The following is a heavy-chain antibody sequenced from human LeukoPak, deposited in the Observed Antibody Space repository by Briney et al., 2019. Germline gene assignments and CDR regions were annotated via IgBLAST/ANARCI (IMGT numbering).Heavy chain of an antibody. D-gene: IGHD3-3*01. CDR2: IKSKANSYAT. Sequence: PGGSLRLSCAASGFTFSGSAMHWVRQASGKGLEWVGRIKSKANSYATVYAASVRGRFTISRDDSKNTAYLQMNSLKTEDTAVYYCAIVFAGVGAFDIWGHGTMVTVSS. CDR3: AIVFAGVGAFDI. J-gene: IGHJ3*02. V-gene: IGHV3-73*01. CDR1: GFTFSGSA.